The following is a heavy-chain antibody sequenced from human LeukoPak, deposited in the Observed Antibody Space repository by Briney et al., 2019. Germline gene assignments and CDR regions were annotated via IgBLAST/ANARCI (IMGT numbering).Heavy chain of an antibody. D-gene: IGHD4-17*01. CDR2: IYVGGAT. CDR1: GLAVSSNY. V-gene: IGHV3-66*02. J-gene: IGHJ3*02. Sequence: GGSLRLSCAASGLAVSSNYMGWARQAPGKGLEWVSIIYVGGATNYGDSVKGRFTISRDDSENTLYLQMNSLKSDDTGIYFCARDQTTVTSWHAFDIWGQGTMVTVSS. CDR3: ARDQTTVTSWHAFDI.